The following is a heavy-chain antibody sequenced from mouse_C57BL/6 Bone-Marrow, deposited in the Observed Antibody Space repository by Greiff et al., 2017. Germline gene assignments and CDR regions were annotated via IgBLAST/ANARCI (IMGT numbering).Heavy chain of an antibody. CDR3: ARRSYSNHYYAMDY. J-gene: IGHJ4*01. Sequence: QVTLKESGPGILQSSQTLSLTCSFSGFSLSTSGMGVSWIRQPSGKGLEWLAHIYWDDDKRSNPSLKSRLTISKDTSRNQVFLKITSVDTADTATYYSARRSYSNHYYAMDYWGQGTSVTVSS. D-gene: IGHD2-5*01. CDR2: IYWDDDK. CDR1: GFSLSTSGMG. V-gene: IGHV8-12*01.